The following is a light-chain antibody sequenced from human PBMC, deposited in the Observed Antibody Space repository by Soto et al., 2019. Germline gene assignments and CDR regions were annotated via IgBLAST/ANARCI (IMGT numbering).Light chain of an antibody. CDR3: QQYNSYSPT. V-gene: IGKV1-5*01. J-gene: IGKJ1*01. Sequence: DIQMTQSPSTLSASVGDRVTITCRASQSISSWLAWYQQKPGKAHKFLIYDASSLESGVPSRFSGSGSGTEFTLTISSLQIDDFATYYCQQYNSYSPTFGQGTRVEIK. CDR1: QSISSW. CDR2: DAS.